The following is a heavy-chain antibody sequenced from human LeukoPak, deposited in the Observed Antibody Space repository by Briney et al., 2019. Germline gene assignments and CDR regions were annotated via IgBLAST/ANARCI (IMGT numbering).Heavy chain of an antibody. CDR2: IYYSGST. J-gene: IGHJ4*02. D-gene: IGHD3-22*01. CDR1: GGSISSSSYY. V-gene: IGHV4-39*07. Sequence: ASETLSLTCTVSGGSISSSSYYWGWIRQPPGKGLEWIGTIYYSGSTYYNPSLKSRVTMSVDTSKNQFSLKLSSVTAADTAVYYCARDTKSYDTSGYYYFDYWGQGALVTVSS. CDR3: ARDTKSYDTSGYYYFDY.